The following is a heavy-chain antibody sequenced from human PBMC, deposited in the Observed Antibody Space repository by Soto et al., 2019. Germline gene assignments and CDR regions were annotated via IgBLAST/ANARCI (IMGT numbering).Heavy chain of an antibody. V-gene: IGHV4-34*01. CDR2: INHSGST. D-gene: IGHD3-16*02. CDR3: ARRVDYVWGSYRYSPYFDY. J-gene: IGHJ4*02. CDR1: SGSFSGYF. Sequence: SETLSLTCAVNSGSFSGYFWSWIRQPPGKGLEWIGEINHSGSTNYNPSLKSRVTISVDTSKNQFSLKLSSVTAADTAVYYCARRVDYVWGSYRYSPYFDYWGQGTLVTVSS.